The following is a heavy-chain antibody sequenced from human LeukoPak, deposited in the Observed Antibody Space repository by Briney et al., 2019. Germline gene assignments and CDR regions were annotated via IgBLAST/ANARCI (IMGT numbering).Heavy chain of an antibody. D-gene: IGHD3-9*01. V-gene: IGHV3-30*18. CDR2: ISYDGSNK. CDR3: AKDGVSRLRYFDWLLPGGYFQH. J-gene: IGHJ1*01. CDR1: GFTFSSYG. Sequence: GRSLRLSCAASGFTFSSYGMHWVRQAPGKGLEWVAVISYDGSNKYYADSVKGRFTIPRDNSKNTLYLQMNSLRAEDTAVYYCAKDGVSRLRYFDWLLPGGYFQHWGQGTLVTVSS.